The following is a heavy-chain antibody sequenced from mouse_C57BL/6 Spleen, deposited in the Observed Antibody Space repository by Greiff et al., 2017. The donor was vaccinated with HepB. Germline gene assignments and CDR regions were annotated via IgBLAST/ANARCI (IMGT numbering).Heavy chain of an antibody. D-gene: IGHD1-1*01. CDR3: ARNADYYGSSYFDY. CDR1: GFSLTSYG. V-gene: IGHV2-2*01. Sequence: VMLVESGPGLVQPSQSLSITCTVSGFSLTSYGVHWVRQSPGKGLEWLGVIWSGGSTDYNAAFISRLSISKDNSKSQVFFKMNSLQADDTAIYYCARNADYYGSSYFDYWGQGTTLTVSS. J-gene: IGHJ2*01. CDR2: IWSGGST.